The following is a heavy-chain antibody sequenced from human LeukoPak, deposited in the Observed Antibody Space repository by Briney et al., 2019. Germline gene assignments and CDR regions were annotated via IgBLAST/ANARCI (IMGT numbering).Heavy chain of an antibody. CDR2: IYTSGST. CDR3: ARDWGNYYYYYMDV. Sequence: SETLSLTCTVSGGSISSYYWSWIRQPAGKGLEWIGRIYTSGSTNYNPSLKSRVTMSVDTSKNQFSLRLSSVTAADTAVYYCARDWGNYYYYYMDVWGKGTTVTVSS. J-gene: IGHJ6*03. D-gene: IGHD3-16*01. V-gene: IGHV4-4*07. CDR1: GGSISSYY.